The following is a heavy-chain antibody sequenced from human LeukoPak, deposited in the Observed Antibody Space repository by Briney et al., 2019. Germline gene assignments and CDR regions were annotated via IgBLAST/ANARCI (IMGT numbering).Heavy chain of an antibody. CDR3: ATEIRYFDWIFNWFDP. CDR2: IIPIFGTA. Sequence: SVKVSCKASGGTFSSYAISWVRQAPGQGLEWMGGIIPIFGTANYAQKFQGRVTMTRDMSTSTVYMELSSLRSEDTAVYYCATEIRYFDWIFNWFDPWGQGTLVTVSS. J-gene: IGHJ5*02. V-gene: IGHV1-69*05. D-gene: IGHD3-9*01. CDR1: GGTFSSYA.